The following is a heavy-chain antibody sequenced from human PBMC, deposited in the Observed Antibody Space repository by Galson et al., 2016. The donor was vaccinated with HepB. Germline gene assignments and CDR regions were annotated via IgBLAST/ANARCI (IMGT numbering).Heavy chain of an antibody. J-gene: IGHJ4*02. V-gene: IGHV1-18*01. CDR1: GYTFNSYG. Sequence: SVKVSCKASGYTFNSYGFGWVRQAPGQGLEWMGRIIPESDTTNHAQKFRGRVTMTTDTSTSTAYMELRSLRSDDTAVYYCARGGGSYYEYWGQGTLVTVSS. CDR3: ARGGGSYYEY. CDR2: IIPESDTT. D-gene: IGHD1-26*01.